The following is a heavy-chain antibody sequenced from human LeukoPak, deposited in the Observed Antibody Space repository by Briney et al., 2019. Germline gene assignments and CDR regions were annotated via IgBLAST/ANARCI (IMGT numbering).Heavy chain of an antibody. D-gene: IGHD3-22*01. CDR3: AKGPFLYYDASGYNYFDS. CDR2: MSGSGGMT. CDR1: GFTFSSFA. V-gene: IGHV3-23*01. J-gene: IGHJ4*02. Sequence: GGSLRLSCAASGFTFSSFAMSWVRQAPGEGLEWVSAMSGSGGMTYSADSVKGRFTISRDNSEDTLYLQMNSLRVEDTATYYCAKGPFLYYDASGYNYFDSWGQGTLVTVSS.